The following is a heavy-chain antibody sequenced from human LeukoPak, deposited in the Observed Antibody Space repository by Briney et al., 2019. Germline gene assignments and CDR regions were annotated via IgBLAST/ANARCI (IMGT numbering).Heavy chain of an antibody. V-gene: IGHV4-34*01. Sequence: SETLSLTCAVYGGSFSGYYWSWIRQPPGKGLEWIGEINHSGSTNYNPSLKSRVTISVDTSKNQFSLKLSSVTAADTAVYYCAKASSSWYSTYYYYYMDVWGKGTTVTISS. CDR3: AKASSSWYSTYYYYYMDV. CDR2: INHSGST. D-gene: IGHD6-13*01. J-gene: IGHJ6*03. CDR1: GGSFSGYY.